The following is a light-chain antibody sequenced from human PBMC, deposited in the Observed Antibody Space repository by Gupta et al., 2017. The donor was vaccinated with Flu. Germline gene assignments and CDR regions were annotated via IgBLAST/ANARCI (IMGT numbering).Light chain of an antibody. CDR1: QSVLYSSNNKNY. V-gene: IGKV4-1*01. CDR2: WAS. J-gene: IGKJ2*01. Sequence: NCKSSQSVLYSSNNKNYLAWYQQKPGQPPKLLIYWASTRESGVPDRFSGSGSGTDFTLTISSLQAEDVAVYYCQQYYTAPYTFGQGTKLEIK. CDR3: QQYYTAPYT.